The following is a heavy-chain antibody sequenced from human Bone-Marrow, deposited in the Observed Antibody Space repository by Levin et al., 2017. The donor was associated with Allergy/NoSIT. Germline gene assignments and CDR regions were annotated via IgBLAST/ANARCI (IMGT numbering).Heavy chain of an antibody. Sequence: GGSLRLSCVVSGFTFSSYAMSWIRQTPDKGLEWISIISGNSRTIYYADSVRGRFTISRDNSKNTLYLQMNSLSAQDPALYYFVSYRDGPYIHIAYWGQGTLVTVSS. CDR3: VSYRDGPYIHIAY. V-gene: IGHV3-23*01. J-gene: IGHJ4*02. CDR1: GFTFSSYA. D-gene: IGHD3-16*02. CDR2: ISGNSRTI.